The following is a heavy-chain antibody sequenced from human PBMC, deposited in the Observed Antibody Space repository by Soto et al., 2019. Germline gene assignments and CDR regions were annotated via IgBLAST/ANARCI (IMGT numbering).Heavy chain of an antibody. CDR3: ANSFQGHRDLDYGMDV. J-gene: IGHJ6*02. CDR1: GFSSYG. Sequence: QVQLVESGGGVVQPGRSLRLSCAASGFSSYGIHWVRQAPGKGLEWLAVISFDGSNKYYADTMKGRFTVARDKSKRTLYLQMNSMTGADTAVYYCANSFQGHRDLDYGMDVWGQGTTVTVS. CDR2: ISFDGSNK. D-gene: IGHD3-16*01. V-gene: IGHV3-30*18.